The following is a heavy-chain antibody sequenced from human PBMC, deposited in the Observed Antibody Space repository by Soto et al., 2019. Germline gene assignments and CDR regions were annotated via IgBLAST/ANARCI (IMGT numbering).Heavy chain of an antibody. V-gene: IGHV3-30-3*01. CDR2: ISYDGTNK. D-gene: IGHD6-6*01. CDR3: ARDEQLALDY. Sequence: QVQLVESGGGVVQPGRSLRLSCAASGFTFSSYAMHWVRQAPGKGLEWVAVISYDGTNKYYADSVKGRFTISRDKTTDTLYLQRNSLRAEDMAVYYCARDEQLALDYWGQGTLVTVSS. CDR1: GFTFSSYA. J-gene: IGHJ4*02.